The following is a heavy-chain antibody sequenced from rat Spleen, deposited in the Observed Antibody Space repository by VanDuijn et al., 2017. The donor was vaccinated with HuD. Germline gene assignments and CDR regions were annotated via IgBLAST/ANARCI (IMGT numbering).Heavy chain of an antibody. CDR2: ISTGGGNT. D-gene: IGHD1-7*01. V-gene: IGHV5S13*01. J-gene: IGHJ1*01. Sequence: EVQLVESGGGLVQPGRSLKLSCAASGFTYSNYVMAWVRQAPTKGLEWVASISTGGGNTYYRDSVKGRFTISRDNAKNTLYLQMDSLRSEDTATYYCAKDMGYGYHWYFDFWGPGTMVTVSS. CDR1: GFTYSNYV. CDR3: AKDMGYGYHWYFDF.